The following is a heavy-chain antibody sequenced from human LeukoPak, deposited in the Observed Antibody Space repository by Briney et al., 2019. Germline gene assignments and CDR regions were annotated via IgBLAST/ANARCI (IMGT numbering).Heavy chain of an antibody. CDR1: GFIFSSYA. D-gene: IGHD3-3*01. J-gene: IGHJ4*02. Sequence: GGSLRLSCAASGFIFSSYAMSWVRQAPGKGLEWVSAISGSGGSTYYADSVKGRFTISRDNSKNTLYLQMNSLRAEDTAVYYCAKDTSIARFLEWLLFFDYWGQGTLVTVSS. V-gene: IGHV3-23*01. CDR3: AKDTSIARFLEWLLFFDY. CDR2: ISGSGGST.